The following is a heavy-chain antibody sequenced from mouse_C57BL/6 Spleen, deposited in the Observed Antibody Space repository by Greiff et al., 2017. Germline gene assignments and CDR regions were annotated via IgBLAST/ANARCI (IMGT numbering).Heavy chain of an antibody. CDR1: GYTFTSYW. Sequence: QVQLKQPGAELVKPGASVKMSCKASGYTFTSYWITWVKQRPGQGLEWIGDIYPGSGSTNYNEKFKSKATLTVDTSSSTAYMQLSSLTSEDSAVYYCARQIYYGNLYYFDYWGQGTTLTVSS. D-gene: IGHD2-1*01. J-gene: IGHJ2*01. V-gene: IGHV1-55*01. CDR3: ARQIYYGNLYYFDY. CDR2: IYPGSGST.